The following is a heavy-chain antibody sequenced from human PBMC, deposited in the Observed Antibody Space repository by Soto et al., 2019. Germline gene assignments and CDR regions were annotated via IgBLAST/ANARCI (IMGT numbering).Heavy chain of an antibody. CDR2: INHSGST. V-gene: IGHV4-34*01. CDR1: GGSFSGDY. D-gene: IGHD3-22*01. Sequence: PSETLSLGCTVYGGSFSGDYWSWIHQPPGKGRGWIGEINHSGSTNYNPSLKSRVTISVDTSKNKFSLKVSSVTAADTAVYYCGRGRRLRPRAEHYDSIGYAYYFDYWGQGTLITVS. J-gene: IGHJ4*02. CDR3: GRGRRLRPRAEHYDSIGYAYYFDY.